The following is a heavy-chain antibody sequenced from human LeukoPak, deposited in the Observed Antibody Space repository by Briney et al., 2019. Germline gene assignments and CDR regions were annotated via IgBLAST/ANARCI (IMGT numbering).Heavy chain of an antibody. D-gene: IGHD3-22*01. Sequence: SETLSLTCTVSGGSISSYYWSWIRQPAGKGLEWIGRIYTSGSTNYNPSLKSRVTMSVDTSKNQFSLRLSSVSAADTAVYYCARVTGYMIEDYFDYWGRGTLVTVSS. J-gene: IGHJ4*02. CDR2: IYTSGST. CDR3: ARVTGYMIEDYFDY. CDR1: GGSISSYY. V-gene: IGHV4-4*07.